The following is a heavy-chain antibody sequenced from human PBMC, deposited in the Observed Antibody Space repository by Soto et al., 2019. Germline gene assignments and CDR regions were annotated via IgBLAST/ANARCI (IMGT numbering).Heavy chain of an antibody. CDR3: ARDPDSYDFWSGPLDY. V-gene: IGHV3-21*01. CDR2: ISSSSSYI. CDR1: GFTFSSYS. J-gene: IGHJ4*02. Sequence: PGGSLRLSCAASGFTFSSYSMNWVRQAPGKGLEWVSSISSSSSYIYYADSVKGRFTTSRDNAKNSLYLQMNSLRAEDTAVYYCARDPDSYDFWSGPLDYWGQGTLVTVSS. D-gene: IGHD3-3*01.